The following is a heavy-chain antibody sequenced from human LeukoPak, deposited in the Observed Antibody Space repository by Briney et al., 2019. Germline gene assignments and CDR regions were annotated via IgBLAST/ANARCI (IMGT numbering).Heavy chain of an antibody. V-gene: IGHV3-30*04. CDR1: GFTFSSYA. J-gene: IGHJ3*02. Sequence: GRSLRLSCAASGFTFSSYAMHWVRQAPGKGLEWVAVISYDGSNKYYADSVKGRFTISRDNSKNTLYLQMNSLRAEDTAVYYCARAEVPAAIQSGAFDIWGQGTMVTVSS. D-gene: IGHD2-2*01. CDR2: ISYDGSNK. CDR3: ARAEVPAAIQSGAFDI.